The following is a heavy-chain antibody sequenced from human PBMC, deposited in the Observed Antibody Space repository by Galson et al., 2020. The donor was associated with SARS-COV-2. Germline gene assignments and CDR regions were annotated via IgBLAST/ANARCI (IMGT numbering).Heavy chain of an antibody. D-gene: IGHD3-16*02. CDR3: AREPIVSHYYYGMDV. Sequence: GGSLRLSCAASGFTFSSYSMNWVRQAPGKGLEWVSYISSSSSTIYYADSVKGRFTISRDNAKNSLYLQMNSLRDEDTAVYYCAREPIVSHYYYGMDVWGQGTTVTVSS. V-gene: IGHV3-48*02. J-gene: IGHJ6*02. CDR2: ISSSSSTI. CDR1: GFTFSSYS.